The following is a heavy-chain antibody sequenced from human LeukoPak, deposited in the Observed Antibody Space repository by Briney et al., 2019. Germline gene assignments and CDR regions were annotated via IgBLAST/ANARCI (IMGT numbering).Heavy chain of an antibody. CDR2: IYTSGST. J-gene: IGHJ4*02. Sequence: SQTPSLTCTVSGGSISSGSYYWSWIRQPAGKGLEWIGRIYTSGSTNYNPSLKSRVTISVDTSKNQFSLKLSSVTAADTAVYYCARGWQPDYWGQGTLVTVSS. D-gene: IGHD6-13*01. CDR1: GGSISSGSYY. V-gene: IGHV4-61*02. CDR3: ARGWQPDY.